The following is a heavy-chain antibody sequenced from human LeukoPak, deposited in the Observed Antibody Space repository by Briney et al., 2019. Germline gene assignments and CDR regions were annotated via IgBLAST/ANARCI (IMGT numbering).Heavy chain of an antibody. D-gene: IGHD4-23*01. J-gene: IGHJ6*02. Sequence: GGSLRLSCAASGFTFSSYSMNWVRQAPGKGLEWVSSISSSSSYIYYADSVKGRFTISRDNSKNTLYLQMNSLRAEDTAVYYCAKDDDRTTVAGMDVWGQGTTVTVSS. V-gene: IGHV3-21*01. CDR2: ISSSSSYI. CDR3: AKDDDRTTVAGMDV. CDR1: GFTFSSYS.